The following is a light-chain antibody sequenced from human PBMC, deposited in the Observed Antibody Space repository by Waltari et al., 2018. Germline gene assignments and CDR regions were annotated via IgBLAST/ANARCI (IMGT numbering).Light chain of an antibody. J-gene: IGKJ1*01. CDR1: RGIGTS. V-gene: IGKV3-15*01. CDR2: VAS. Sequence: EVVMTQSPPTVSVSPGESVSFSCRASRGIGTSLVWYQQKPGQAPRPLIFVASTRVAGIPPRFSGNGSVTEFTLTITSLQSEDLAVYVCQQYNNWPTWTFGQGTKVEIK. CDR3: QQYNNWPTWT.